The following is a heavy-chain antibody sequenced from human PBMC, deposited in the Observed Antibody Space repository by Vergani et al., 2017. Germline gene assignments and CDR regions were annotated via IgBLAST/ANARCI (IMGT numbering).Heavy chain of an antibody. Sequence: QVQLQQWGAGLLKPSETLSLTCAVYGGSFSGYYWSWIRPPPGRGLEWIGEINHSGSTNYNPSLKSRVTISVDTSKNQFSLKLSSVTAADTAVYYCAREMRDIVGVPAAPGPVCFDYWGQGTLVTVSS. CDR3: AREMRDIVGVPAAPGPVCFDY. J-gene: IGHJ4*02. CDR2: INHSGST. CDR1: GGSFSGYY. D-gene: IGHD2-2*01. V-gene: IGHV4-34*01.